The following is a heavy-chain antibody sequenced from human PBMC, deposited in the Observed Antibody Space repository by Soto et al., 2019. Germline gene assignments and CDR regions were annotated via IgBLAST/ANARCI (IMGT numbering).Heavy chain of an antibody. J-gene: IGHJ4*02. CDR3: ARESEDLTSNFDY. Sequence: GGSLRLSCAASGFTFSRYSVNWVRQAPGKGLEWVSSISSTTNYIYYADSMKGRFTVSRDNAKNSVYLDMNSLSAEDTAVYYCARESEDLTSNFDYWGQGTLVTVSS. CDR1: GFTFSRYS. CDR2: ISSTTNYI. V-gene: IGHV3-21*01.